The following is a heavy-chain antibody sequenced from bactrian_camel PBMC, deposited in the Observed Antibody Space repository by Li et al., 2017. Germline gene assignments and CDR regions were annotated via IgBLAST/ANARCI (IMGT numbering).Heavy chain of an antibody. CDR3: NAIVCPKWFGYEYND. Sequence: VQLVESGGGLVQPGGSLTLSCAASGFDFSTISMTWVRQAPGKGLEWVSTIRASGNTFYVDSVKGRFTISQDNAKSTVYLQMNNLKPEDTAMYYCNAIVCPKWFGYEYNDWGQGTQVTVS. V-gene: IGHV3S40*01. D-gene: IGHD1*01. CDR2: IRASGNT. J-gene: IGHJ4*01. CDR1: GFDFSTIS.